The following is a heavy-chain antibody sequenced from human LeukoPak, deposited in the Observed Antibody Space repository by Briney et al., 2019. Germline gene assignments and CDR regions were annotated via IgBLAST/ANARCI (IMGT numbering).Heavy chain of an antibody. CDR3: ARQSRLTHWFGP. J-gene: IGHJ5*02. D-gene: IGHD1-1*01. V-gene: IGHV4-31*03. Sequence: SQTLSLTCTVSGGSISSGGYYWSWIRQDPGKGLEWIGYIYYSGSTYYNPSLKSRVTISVDTSKNQFSLKLSSVTAADTAVYYCARQSRLTHWFGPWGQGTLVTVSS. CDR1: GGSISSGGYY. CDR2: IYYSGST.